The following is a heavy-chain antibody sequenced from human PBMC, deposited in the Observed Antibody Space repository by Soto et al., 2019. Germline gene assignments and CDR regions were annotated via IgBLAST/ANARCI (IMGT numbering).Heavy chain of an antibody. J-gene: IGHJ5*02. CDR2: TYYRSRWYN. D-gene: IGHD2-15*01. Sequence: PSQTLSLTCAISGDSVSSNSAAWSWIRQSSSRGLEWLGRTYYRSRWYNDYAVSVKSRMTFNPDASKNQFSLQLNSVTPEDTAVYFCARDQLDCSGGSCYYNWFDPWGQGTLVTVSS. CDR1: GDSVSSNSAA. V-gene: IGHV6-1*01. CDR3: ARDQLDCSGGSCYYNWFDP.